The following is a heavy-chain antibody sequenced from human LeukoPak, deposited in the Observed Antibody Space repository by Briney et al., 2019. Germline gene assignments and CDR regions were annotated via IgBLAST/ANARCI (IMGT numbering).Heavy chain of an antibody. D-gene: IGHD3-3*01. CDR1: GYTVTSYY. J-gene: IGHJ5*02. CDR2: INPSGGST. CDR3: ARSEFWSGYSLLRGPIWFDL. Sequence: ASVKISCKASGYTVTSYYMHWVRQAPGQGLEWMGIINPSGGSTSYAQKFQGRVTMTRDTSTSTVYMELSSLRSEDTAVYYCARSEFWSGYSLLRGPIWFDLWGQGTLVTVSS. V-gene: IGHV1-46*01.